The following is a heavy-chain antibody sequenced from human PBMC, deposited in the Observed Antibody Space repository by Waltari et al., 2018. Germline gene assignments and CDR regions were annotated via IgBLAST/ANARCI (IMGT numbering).Heavy chain of an antibody. J-gene: IGHJ2*01. Sequence: QVQLVQSGSELKEPGASVKISCQASGYTFTNYPINWVRQAPGQGLEWMGWINTDPGNPTYAQGFTGRFDFSLDTSVSTAYLQISSLKAEDTAVYYCARKIGDTSSAWYFDLWGRGSLVTVSS. D-gene: IGHD6-6*01. CDR1: GYTFTNYP. CDR3: ARKIGDTSSAWYFDL. V-gene: IGHV7-4-1*02. CDR2: INTDPGNP.